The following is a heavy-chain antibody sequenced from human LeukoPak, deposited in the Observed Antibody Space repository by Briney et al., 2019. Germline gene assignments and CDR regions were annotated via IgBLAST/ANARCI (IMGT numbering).Heavy chain of an antibody. J-gene: IGHJ4*02. Sequence: GASVKVSCKASGYTFTDYYMHWVRQAPGQGFEWMGWINPNSGDTNYAQKFQGRVTMTWDTSISTAHMELSRLRSDDTAVYYCARANFLYWSSTSRLFDYWRQGTLVIVSS. V-gene: IGHV1-2*02. CDR1: GYTFTDYY. D-gene: IGHD2-2*01. CDR2: INPNSGDT. CDR3: ARANFLYWSSTSRLFDY.